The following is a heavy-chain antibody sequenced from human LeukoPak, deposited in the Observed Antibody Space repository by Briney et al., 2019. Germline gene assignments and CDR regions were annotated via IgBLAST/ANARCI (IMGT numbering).Heavy chain of an antibody. CDR1: GYTFTSYA. D-gene: IGHD2-15*01. J-gene: IGHJ4*02. V-gene: IGHV1-3*01. CDR3: ARSLLGDCSGGSCPPYYFDY. CDR2: INAGNGNT. Sequence: GASVKVSCKASGYTFTSYAMHWVRQAPGQRLEWMGWINAGNGNTKYSQKFRGRVTITRDTSASTAYMELSSLRSEDTAVYYCARSLLGDCSGGSCPPYYFDYWGQGTLVTVSS.